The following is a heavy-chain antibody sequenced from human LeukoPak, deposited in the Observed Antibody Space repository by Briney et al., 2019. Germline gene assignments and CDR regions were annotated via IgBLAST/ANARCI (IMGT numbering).Heavy chain of an antibody. CDR2: IYHSGNT. D-gene: IGHD3-9*01. J-gene: IGHJ4*02. CDR1: GFSVSSGFY. CDR3: ARAARYTDYLSSSGGLWEYNFDY. V-gene: IGHV4-38-2*01. Sequence: SGTLSLTCAVSGFSVSSGFYWAWIRQSPGKGLEWIANIYHSGNTYSNPSLKSRLTVSMDSSMNNFSLRLTSVTSADTAVYYCARAARYTDYLSSSGGLWEYNFDYWGQGTLVTVSS.